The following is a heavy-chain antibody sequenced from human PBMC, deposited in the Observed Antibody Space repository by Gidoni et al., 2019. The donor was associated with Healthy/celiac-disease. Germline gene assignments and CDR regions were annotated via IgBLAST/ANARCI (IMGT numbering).Heavy chain of an antibody. CDR3: AKDRYDYVWGSYGFDY. CDR1: GFTFSSYA. Sequence: EVQLVESGGGLVQPGGSLRLSCAASGFTFSSYAMSWVRQAPGKGLEWVSAISGSGGSTYYADSVKGRFTISRDNSKNTLYLQMNSLRAEDTAVYYCAKDRYDYVWGSYGFDYWGQGTLVTVSS. V-gene: IGHV3-23*04. CDR2: ISGSGGST. D-gene: IGHD3-16*01. J-gene: IGHJ4*02.